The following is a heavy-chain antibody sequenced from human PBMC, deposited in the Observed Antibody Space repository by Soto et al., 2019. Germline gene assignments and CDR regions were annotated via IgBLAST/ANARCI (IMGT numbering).Heavy chain of an antibody. V-gene: IGHV1-18*01. CDR1: GYTFTSYG. Sequence: ASVKVSCKASGYTFTSYGISWVRQAPGQGLEWMGWISAYNGNTNYAQKLQGRVTMTTDTSTRTAYMQLRSLRSDDTAVYYCAREKFGSGSYYSVLLDYWGQGTLVTVSS. CDR3: AREKFGSGSYYSVLLDY. CDR2: ISAYNGNT. D-gene: IGHD3-10*01. J-gene: IGHJ4*02.